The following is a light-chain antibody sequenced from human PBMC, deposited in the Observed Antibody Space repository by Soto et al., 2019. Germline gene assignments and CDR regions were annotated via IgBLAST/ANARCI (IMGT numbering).Light chain of an antibody. V-gene: IGKV1-5*03. CDR1: QSISSW. J-gene: IGKJ1*01. CDR3: QQYNSYSRT. Sequence: DIQMTQSPSTLSASVRDRVTITCRACQSISSWLAWYQQKPGKAPKLLIYKASSLESGVSSRFSGSGSGTEFTLTISSLQPDDFATYYCQQYNSYSRTFGQGTKVDIK. CDR2: KAS.